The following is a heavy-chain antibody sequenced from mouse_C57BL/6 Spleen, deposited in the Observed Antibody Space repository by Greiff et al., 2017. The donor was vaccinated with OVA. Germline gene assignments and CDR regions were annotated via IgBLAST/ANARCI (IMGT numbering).Heavy chain of an antibody. CDR2: IYPGSGNT. CDR1: GYTFTDYY. D-gene: IGHD2-4*01. CDR3: ARGGGYDYDAGFAY. J-gene: IGHJ3*01. V-gene: IGHV1-76*01. Sequence: QVQLQQSGAELVRPGASVKLSCKASGYTFTDYYINWVKQRPGQGLEWIARIYPGSGNTYYNEKFKGKATLTAEKSSSTAYMQLSSLTSEDSAVYFCARGGGYDYDAGFAYWGQGTLVTVSA.